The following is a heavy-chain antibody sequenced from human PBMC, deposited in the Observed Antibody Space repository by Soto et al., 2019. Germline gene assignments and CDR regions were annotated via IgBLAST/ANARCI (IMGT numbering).Heavy chain of an antibody. D-gene: IGHD2-2*01. J-gene: IGHJ6*02. V-gene: IGHV3-48*02. CDR1: GFSFGPYS. CDR2: ISGRGTTT. CDR3: ARLGYCSSATCKYYVYYYGMDV. Sequence: PAGSLRLSCEASGFSFGPYSMNWVRQAPGKGLEWVSFISGRGTTTYYADSVKGRFTVSRDNAKNSLSLEVNSLRDEDTAVYYWARLGYCSSATCKYYVYYYGMDVWGQGTPVTVSS.